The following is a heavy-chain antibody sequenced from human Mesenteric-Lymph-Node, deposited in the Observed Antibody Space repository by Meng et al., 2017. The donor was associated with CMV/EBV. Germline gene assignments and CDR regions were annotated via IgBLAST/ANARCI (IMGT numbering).Heavy chain of an antibody. CDR2: IIPIIGLT. CDR1: GYTFSSYG. V-gene: IGHV1-69*04. D-gene: IGHD7-27*01. J-gene: IGHJ4*02. CDR3: ARDFQFNPGDLGY. Sequence: SVKVSCKASGYTFSSYGISWVRQAPGQGLEWMGRIIPIIGLTKYAQKFQGRVTITADKSTSTAYMELSSLRSDDTAVYYCARDFQFNPGDLGYWGQGTLVTVSS.